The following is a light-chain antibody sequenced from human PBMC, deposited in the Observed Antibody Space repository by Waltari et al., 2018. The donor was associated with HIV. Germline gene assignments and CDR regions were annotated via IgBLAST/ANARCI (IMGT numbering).Light chain of an antibody. Sequence: QTVVTQGPSFSVSPGGTVTLTCGLSSGSVSTSYYPSWYQQTPGQAPRTLLYNTNTRSSGVPDRFSGSILGNKAALTIAGAQADDESDYYCVLYMGSGISVFGGGTKLTVL. V-gene: IGLV8-61*01. CDR1: SGSVSTSYY. J-gene: IGLJ3*02. CDR3: VLYMGSGISV. CDR2: NTN.